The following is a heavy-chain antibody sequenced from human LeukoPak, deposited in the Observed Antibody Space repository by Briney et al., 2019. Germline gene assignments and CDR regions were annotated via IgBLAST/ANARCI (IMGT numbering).Heavy chain of an antibody. V-gene: IGHV3-53*01. CDR2: IYSGGST. J-gene: IGHJ4*02. CDR3: ARVRPGYPPGGYFDY. D-gene: IGHD5-12*01. Sequence: GGSLRLSCAASGFTVSSNYMSWVRQAPGKGLEWVSVIYSGGSTYYADSVKGRFTISRDNSKNTLYLQMNSLRAEDTAVYYCARVRPGYPPGGYFDYWGQGTLVTVSS. CDR1: GFTVSSNY.